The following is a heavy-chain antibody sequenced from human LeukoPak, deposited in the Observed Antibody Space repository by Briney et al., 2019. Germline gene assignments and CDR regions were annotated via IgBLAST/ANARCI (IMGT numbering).Heavy chain of an antibody. CDR3: AKAYCGGDCYPDY. CDR2: IGISSGNT. D-gene: IGHD2-21*02. Sequence: PGGSLRLSCAASGFTFSDYSMNWVRQAPGKGLEWISYIGISSGNTKYADSVKGRFTISRDNSKNSLYLQMNSLRTEDTALYYCAKAYCGGDCYPDYWGQGTLVTVSS. V-gene: IGHV3-48*04. J-gene: IGHJ4*02. CDR1: GFTFSDYS.